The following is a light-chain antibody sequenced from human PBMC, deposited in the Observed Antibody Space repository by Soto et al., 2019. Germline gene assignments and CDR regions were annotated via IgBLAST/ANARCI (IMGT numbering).Light chain of an antibody. CDR3: QQYGSSSCT. Sequence: EIVLTQSPGTLSLSPGERATLSCRASQSVSSSYLAWYQQQPGQAPRLLIYGTPSRATAIPDRFSGSGSGTDFTLTISRLEPEDLEVYYCQQYGSSSCTFGQATNVEIK. V-gene: IGKV3-20*01. J-gene: IGKJ1*01. CDR1: QSVSSSY. CDR2: GTP.